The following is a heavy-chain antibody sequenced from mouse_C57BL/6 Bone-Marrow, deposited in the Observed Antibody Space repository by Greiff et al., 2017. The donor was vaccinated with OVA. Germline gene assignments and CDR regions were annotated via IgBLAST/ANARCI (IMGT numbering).Heavy chain of an antibody. Sequence: EVHLVESGGDLVKPGGSLKLSCAASGFTFSSYGMSWVRQTPDKRLEWVATISSGGSYTYYPDSVKGRCTISRDNAKNTLYLQMSSLKSEDTAMYDCARHTMVKVFDYWGQGTTLTVSS. CDR1: GFTFSSYG. D-gene: IGHD2-2*01. V-gene: IGHV5-6*01. CDR2: ISSGGSYT. CDR3: ARHTMVKVFDY. J-gene: IGHJ2*01.